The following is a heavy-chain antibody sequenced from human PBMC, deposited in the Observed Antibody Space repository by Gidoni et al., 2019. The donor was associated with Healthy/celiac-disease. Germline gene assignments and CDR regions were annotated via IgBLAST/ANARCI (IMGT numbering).Heavy chain of an antibody. CDR3: AKDWDSLYSGYDLDY. CDR2: ISGSGGST. J-gene: IGHJ4*02. D-gene: IGHD5-12*01. CDR1: GVSFSSCV. Sequence: EVQLLESGGGLVQPGGSLRLACAASGVSFSSCVVSWVRQAPGKGLEWVSAISGSGGSTDYADSGKGRVIIARDNAKNTLYLQMNSLRAEDTAVYYCAKDWDSLYSGYDLDYWGQGTLVTVSS. V-gene: IGHV3-23*01.